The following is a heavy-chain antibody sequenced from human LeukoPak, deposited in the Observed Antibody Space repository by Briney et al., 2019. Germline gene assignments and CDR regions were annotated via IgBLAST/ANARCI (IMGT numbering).Heavy chain of an antibody. J-gene: IGHJ6*03. CDR2: IYYSGST. V-gene: IGHV4-39*01. Sequence: PSETLSLTCTVSGGSISDSSYYWDWIRQPPGKGLEWIGSIYYSGSTYYTPSLKSRLTISVDTSKNQFSLKLSSVTAADTALYYCARRVLVGDLTYYYYVDVWGTGTTVTVSS. CDR1: GGSISDSSYY. CDR3: ARRVLVGDLTYYYYVDV.